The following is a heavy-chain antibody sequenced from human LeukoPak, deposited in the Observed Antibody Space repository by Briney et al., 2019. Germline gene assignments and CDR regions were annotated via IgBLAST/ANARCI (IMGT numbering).Heavy chain of an antibody. CDR3: ARSYYGIDY. J-gene: IGHJ4*02. CDR1: GFTFSSYW. D-gene: IGHD3-10*01. V-gene: IGHV3-74*01. Sequence: GGSLRLSCAASGFTFSSYWMHWVRQAPGKGLMWVSHITSDVTGTSYADFMKGRFTISRDNAKNTLYLQMNSLRAEDTAVYYCARSYYGIDYWGQGTLVTVSS. CDR2: ITSDVTGT.